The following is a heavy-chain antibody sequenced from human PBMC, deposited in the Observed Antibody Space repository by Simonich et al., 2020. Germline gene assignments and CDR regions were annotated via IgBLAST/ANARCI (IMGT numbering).Heavy chain of an antibody. V-gene: IGHV3-7*01. CDR1: GFTFISYW. J-gene: IGHJ2*01. CDR3: AREYSSSSDPYWYFDL. Sequence: EVQLVESGGGLVQPGGSLRLSCAASGFTFISYWMSWVRQAPEKGLEWVANKKQDGRGNNYVESGKGRFTISRDNAKNSLYLQMNSLRAEDTAVYYCAREYSSSSDPYWYFDLWGRGTLVTVSS. D-gene: IGHD6-6*01. CDR2: KKQDGRGN.